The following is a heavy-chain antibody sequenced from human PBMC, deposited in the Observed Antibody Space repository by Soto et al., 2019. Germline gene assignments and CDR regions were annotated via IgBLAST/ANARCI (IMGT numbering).Heavy chain of an antibody. CDR3: ARGEQYSGRIFDY. CDR1: GDRVSSNSAV. D-gene: IGHD1-26*01. J-gene: IGHJ4*01. V-gene: IGHV6-1*01. Sequence: SQTLSLTCVITGDRVSSNSAVWIGVRQSRSRFLEWLGRTYYRSKWYYEYAVSVRGRITINPDTSKNQYSLQLNSVTPEDTAVYFCARGEQYSGRIFDYWGQGTLVTVSS. CDR2: TYYRSKWYY.